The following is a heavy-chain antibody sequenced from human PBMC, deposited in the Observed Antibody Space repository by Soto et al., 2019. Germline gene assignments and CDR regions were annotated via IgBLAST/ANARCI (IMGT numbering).Heavy chain of an antibody. J-gene: IGHJ4*02. V-gene: IGHV4-59*01. CDR3: ARDRYGGNSYDY. CDR2: IYYSGST. D-gene: IGHD2-15*01. CDR1: GGSISSYY. Sequence: PSETLSLTCTVSGGSISSYYWSWIRQPPGKGLEWIGYIYYSGSTNYNPSLKSRVTISVDTSKNQFSLELSSVTAADTAVYYCARDRYGGNSYDYWGQGTLVTVSS.